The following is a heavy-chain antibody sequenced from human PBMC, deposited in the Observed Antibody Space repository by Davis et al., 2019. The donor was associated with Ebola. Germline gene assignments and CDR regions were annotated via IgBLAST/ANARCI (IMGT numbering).Heavy chain of an antibody. V-gene: IGHV1-18*01. CDR2: ISAYNGNT. CDR3: ARGITMVRGVTWFDP. J-gene: IGHJ5*02. Sequence: ASVKVSCKASGYTFTSYDINWVRQAPGQGLGWMGWISAYNGNTNYAQKLQGRVTMTTDTSTSTAYMELRSLRSDDTAVYYCARGITMVRGVTWFDPWGQGTLVTVSS. D-gene: IGHD3-10*01. CDR1: GYTFTSYD.